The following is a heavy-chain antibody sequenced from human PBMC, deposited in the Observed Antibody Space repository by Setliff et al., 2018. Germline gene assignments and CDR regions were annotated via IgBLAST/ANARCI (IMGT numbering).Heavy chain of an antibody. D-gene: IGHD3-3*01. CDR1: GYTFTSYA. CDR3: AISTIFGVVSPTPDAFDI. J-gene: IGHJ3*02. CDR2: INAGNGNT. Sequence: ASVKVSCKASGYTFTSYAMHWVHQAPGQRLEWMGWINAGNGNTKYSQKFQGRVTITADKSTSTAYMELSSLRSEDTAVYYCAISTIFGVVSPTPDAFDIWGQGTMVTVSS. V-gene: IGHV1-3*01.